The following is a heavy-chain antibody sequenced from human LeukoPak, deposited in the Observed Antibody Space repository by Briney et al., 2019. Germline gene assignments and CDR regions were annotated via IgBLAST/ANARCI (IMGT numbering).Heavy chain of an antibody. J-gene: IGHJ5*02. V-gene: IGHV3-23*01. Sequence: GGSLRLSCAASGFTFSSYAMSWVRQAPGKGLEWVSAIRGSGDSTYYADSVKGRFTISRDKSKNTLYLQMNSLRAEDTAVYYCAKYSGYDILTGSIDRWFDPWGQGTQVTVSS. CDR2: IRGSGDST. CDR3: AKYSGYDILTGSIDRWFDP. D-gene: IGHD3-9*01. CDR1: GFTFSSYA.